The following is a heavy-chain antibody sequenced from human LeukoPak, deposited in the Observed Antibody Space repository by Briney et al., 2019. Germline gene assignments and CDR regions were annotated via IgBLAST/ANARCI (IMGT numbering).Heavy chain of an antibody. D-gene: IGHD6-13*01. V-gene: IGHV1-69*05. J-gene: IGHJ4*02. Sequence: SVKISCKASGGTFSSYAISWVRQAPGQGLEWMGRIIPIFGTANYAQKFQGRVTITTDESTSTAYMELSSLRSEDTAVYYCARELGIAAAGIFDYWGQGTLVTVSS. CDR3: ARELGIAAAGIFDY. CDR2: IIPIFGTA. CDR1: GGTFSSYA.